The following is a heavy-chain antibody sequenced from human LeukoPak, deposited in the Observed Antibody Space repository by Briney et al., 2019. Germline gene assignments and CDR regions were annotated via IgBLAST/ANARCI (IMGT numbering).Heavy chain of an antibody. CDR2: ISWDGGSI. J-gene: IGHJ6*03. CDR1: GFTFDDYA. D-gene: IGHD6-19*01. V-gene: IGHV3-43D*03. Sequence: GGSLRLSCAASGFTFDDYAMHWVRQAPGKGLEWVSLISWDGGSIYYADSVKGRFTISRDNSKNSLYLQMNSLRAEDNALYYCAKDGSRVAVAGYYYYYMDVWGKGTTVTVSS. CDR3: AKDGSRVAVAGYYYYYMDV.